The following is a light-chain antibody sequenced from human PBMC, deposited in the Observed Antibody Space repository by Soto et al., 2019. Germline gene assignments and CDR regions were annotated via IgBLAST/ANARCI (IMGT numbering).Light chain of an antibody. CDR2: GAS. J-gene: IGKJ1*01. Sequence: ELVLTQSPGTLSLSPGERATLSCRASQSVSHNYLAWSPQKPGQAPRLLIYGASNRATGIQDRFSGIGSGTDFTLTIRRLEPEEFAVDDCQQYGSSGTFGQGTKVDIK. V-gene: IGKV3-20*01. CDR3: QQYGSSGT. CDR1: QSVSHNY.